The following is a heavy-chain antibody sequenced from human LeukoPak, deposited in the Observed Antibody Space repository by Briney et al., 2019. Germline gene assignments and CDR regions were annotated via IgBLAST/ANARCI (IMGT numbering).Heavy chain of an antibody. V-gene: IGHV4-39*01. CDR2: IYYTGST. D-gene: IGHD3-10*01. Sequence: SETLPLTCTVSGGSISSSSYYWGWIRQPPGKGLEWIGSIYYTGSTYYNASLKSRVTISVDTYKNQFSLKLNSVTAADTAVYYCARHVSSMVRGLMYFDYWGQGTLVTVSS. J-gene: IGHJ4*02. CDR3: ARHVSSMVRGLMYFDY. CDR1: GGSISSSSYY.